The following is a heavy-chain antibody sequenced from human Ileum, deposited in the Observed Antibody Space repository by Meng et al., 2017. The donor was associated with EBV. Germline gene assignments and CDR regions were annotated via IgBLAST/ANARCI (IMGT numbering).Heavy chain of an antibody. V-gene: IGHV4-28*01. Sequence: QVQLQESGPGLVKPSDTLSLPCAVSGYSLSSTNWWGWIRQPPGKGLEWIGYIYYSGSTSYNPSLKSRVTMSVDTSKNQFSLNLNSVTAVDTAVYYCARNVPGTSAYYDWGQGTLVTVSS. CDR3: ARNVPGTSAYYD. D-gene: IGHD3-22*01. J-gene: IGHJ4*02. CDR2: IYYSGST. CDR1: GYSLSSTNW.